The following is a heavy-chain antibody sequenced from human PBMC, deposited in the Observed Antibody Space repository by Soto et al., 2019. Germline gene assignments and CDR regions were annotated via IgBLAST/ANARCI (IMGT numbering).Heavy chain of an antibody. CDR3: TRANWYSEY. CDR1: GGSISNHY. Sequence: QVQLQESGPGLVKPSETLSLTCSVSGGSISNHYWSWIRQPPGKGLEWIGYIYYNGNTNYHPSLKRRVTMSVDTSRNQISLKLTTVTAAATAVYYCTRANWYSEYWGQGTLVTFSS. V-gene: IGHV4-59*11. J-gene: IGHJ4*02. CDR2: IYYNGNT. D-gene: IGHD7-27*01.